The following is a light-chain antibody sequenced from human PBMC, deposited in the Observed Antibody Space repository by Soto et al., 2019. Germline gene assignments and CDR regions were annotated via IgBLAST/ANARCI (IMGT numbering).Light chain of an antibody. CDR3: QQYNSGST. Sequence: DIQMTQSPSTLSTSVGDRATITCRASQNIDRWLAWYQQKPGKAPKLLIYEASSLEGGVPSRFSGRGSGTEFTLTVSCLQAEVFATYWCQQYNSGSTFGQGA. CDR1: QNIDRW. V-gene: IGKV1-5*01. J-gene: IGKJ1*01. CDR2: EAS.